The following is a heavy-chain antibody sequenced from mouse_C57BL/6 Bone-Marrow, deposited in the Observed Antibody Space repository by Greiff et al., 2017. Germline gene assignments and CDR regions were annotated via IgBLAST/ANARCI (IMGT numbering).Heavy chain of an antibody. J-gene: IGHJ2*01. CDR3: ARPTVVEDYFDY. CDR2: IDPSDSYT. D-gene: IGHD1-1*01. Sequence: QVQLQQPGAELVRPGTSVKLSCKASGYTFTSYWMHWVKQRPGQGLEWIGVIDPSDSYTTYNQKFKGKATLTVDTSSSTAYMQLSSLTSEDSAVYYCARPTVVEDYFDYWGQGTTLTVSS. CDR1: GYTFTSYW. V-gene: IGHV1-59*01.